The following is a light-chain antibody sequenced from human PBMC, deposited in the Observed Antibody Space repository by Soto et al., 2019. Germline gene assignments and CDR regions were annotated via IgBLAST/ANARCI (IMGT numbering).Light chain of an antibody. Sequence: QSAQTQPPSVSGSPGQSVTISCTGTTSDIGSYNRVSWYQQPPGTAPKLIIYEVSNRPSGVPDRFSGSKSGNTASLTISGLQAEDEADYYCSSYTSSSTLVFGGGTKLTVL. CDR3: SSYTSSSTLV. J-gene: IGLJ2*01. CDR1: TSDIGSYNR. CDR2: EVS. V-gene: IGLV2-18*02.